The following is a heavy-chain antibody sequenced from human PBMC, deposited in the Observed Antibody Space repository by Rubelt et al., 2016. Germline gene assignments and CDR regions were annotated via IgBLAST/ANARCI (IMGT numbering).Heavy chain of an antibody. Sequence: QITLKESGPTLVKPTQTLTLTCTFSGFSLTTSGVGVGWIRQPPGKALEWLALIYWDDDKRYSPSLKRRLTITKDTSKNQVVLRMTNMDPVETATYFCAHRSLWLFDYWGQGTLVTVSS. CDR1: GFSLTTSGVG. CDR3: AHRSLWLFDY. J-gene: IGHJ4*02. CDR2: IYWDDDK. D-gene: IGHD6-19*01. V-gene: IGHV2-5*02.